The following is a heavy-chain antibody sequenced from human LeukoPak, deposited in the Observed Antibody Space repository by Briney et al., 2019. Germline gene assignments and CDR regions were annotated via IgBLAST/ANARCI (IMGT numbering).Heavy chain of an antibody. V-gene: IGHV1-2*02. CDR1: GYTFTGYY. D-gene: IGHD2-2*01. Sequence: ASVKVSCTASGYTFTGYYMHWVRQAPGQGLEWMGWINPNSGGTNYAQKFQGRVTMTRDTSISTAYMELSRLRSDDTAVYYCAREDIVVVPAAKSRWFDPWGQGTLVTVSS. CDR3: AREDIVVVPAAKSRWFDP. CDR2: INPNSGGT. J-gene: IGHJ5*02.